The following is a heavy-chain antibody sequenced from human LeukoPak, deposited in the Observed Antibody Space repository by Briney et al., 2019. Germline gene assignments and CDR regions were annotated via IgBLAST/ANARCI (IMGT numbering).Heavy chain of an antibody. D-gene: IGHD2-2*01. Sequence: SETLSLTCTVSGGSIGSYYWTWIRQPPGKGLEWIGYMYYSGSTNKNSSLKSRVTISVDTSKNQFSLKLSSVTAADTAVYYCARYPLGYCSSTSCYSDAFDIWGQGTMVTVSS. CDR3: ARYPLGYCSSTSCYSDAFDI. CDR1: GGSIGSYY. J-gene: IGHJ3*02. V-gene: IGHV4-59*01. CDR2: MYYSGST.